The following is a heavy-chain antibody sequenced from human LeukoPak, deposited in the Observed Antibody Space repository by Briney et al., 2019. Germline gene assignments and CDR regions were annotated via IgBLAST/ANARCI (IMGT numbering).Heavy chain of an antibody. V-gene: IGHV4-59*01. CDR2: IYYSGST. Sequence: SETLSLTCTVSGGSISSYYWSWIRQPPGKGLEWIGYIYYSGSTNYNPSLKSRVTISVDTSKNQFSLKLSSVTAADTAVYYCARAYSGGRKVVGSNWFDPWGQGTLVTVSS. CDR1: GGSISSYY. CDR3: ARAYSGGRKVVGSNWFDP. D-gene: IGHD6-19*01. J-gene: IGHJ5*02.